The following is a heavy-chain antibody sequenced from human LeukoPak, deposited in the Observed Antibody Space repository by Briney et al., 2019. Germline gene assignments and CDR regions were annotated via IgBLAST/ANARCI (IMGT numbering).Heavy chain of an antibody. CDR3: AGSQLLNLERYGTFDY. CDR2: IYTSGST. J-gene: IGHJ4*02. D-gene: IGHD2-2*01. V-gene: IGHV4-4*07. CDR1: GGSISSYY. Sequence: SETLSLTCTVSGGSISSYYWSWIRQPAGKGLEWIGRIYTSGSTNYNPSLKSRVTMSVDTSKNQFSLKLSSVTAADTAVYYCAGSQLLNLERYGTFDYRGQGTLVTVSS.